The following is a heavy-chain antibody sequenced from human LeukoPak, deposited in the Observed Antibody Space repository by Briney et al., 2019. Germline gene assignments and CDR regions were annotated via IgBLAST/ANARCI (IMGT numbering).Heavy chain of an antibody. CDR1: SGYLSGYY. D-gene: IGHD1-26*01. CDR3: ARVEGATHIDH. V-gene: IGHV4-59*01. CDR2: AYQTGST. Sequence: AETLSLTCTVSSGYLSGYYWSWLRHAPGEGREFIGLAYQTGSTAYNPSLGSRVTISVATSNNQFSLKLTSVTAADTAIYYCARVEGATHIDHWGQGTLVTVSS. J-gene: IGHJ5*02.